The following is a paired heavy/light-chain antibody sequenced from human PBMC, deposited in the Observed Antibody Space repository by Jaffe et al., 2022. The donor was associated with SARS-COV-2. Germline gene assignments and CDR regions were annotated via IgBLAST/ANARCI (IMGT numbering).Light chain of an antibody. J-gene: IGLJ3*02. Sequence: QSALTQPASVSGSPGQSITISCTGTSSDVGGYNYVSWYQQHPGKAPRLMISEVFNRPSGVPDRFSGSKSGNTASLTISGLQTEDEADYFCCSYRTSNTWVFGGGTKLTVL. CDR2: EVF. CDR1: SSDVGGYNY. V-gene: IGLV2-14*01. CDR3: CSYRTSNTWV.
Heavy chain of an antibody. CDR1: GFTFSSDV. J-gene: IGHJ4*02. V-gene: IGHV3-30*03. D-gene: IGHD6-13*01. CDR2: ISHDGSIK. CDR3: VRDGRNSWSFDN. Sequence: QVQVVESGGGVVQPGRSLRLSCAASGFTFSSDVMHWVRQAPGKGLEWVARISHDGSIKSDADSVKGRFTISRDNSKNTLYLQMNTLRDDDTAVYYCVRDGRNSWSFDNWGQGTLVTVSS.